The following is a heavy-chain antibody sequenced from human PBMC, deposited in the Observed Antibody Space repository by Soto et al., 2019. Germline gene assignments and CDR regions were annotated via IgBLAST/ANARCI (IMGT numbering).Heavy chain of an antibody. CDR2: IYYSGST. CDR1: GGSISSSSYY. D-gene: IGHD2-15*01. J-gene: IGHJ4*02. Sequence: SETLSLTCTVSGGSISSSSYYWGWIRQPPGKGLEWIGSIYYSGSTYYNPSLKSRVTISVDTSKNQFSLKLSSVTAADTAVYYCEEVAYGIYYFDYWGQGTLVTVSS. V-gene: IGHV4-39*01. CDR3: EEVAYGIYYFDY.